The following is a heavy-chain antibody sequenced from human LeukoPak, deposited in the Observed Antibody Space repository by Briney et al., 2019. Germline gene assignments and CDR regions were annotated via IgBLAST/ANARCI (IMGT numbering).Heavy chain of an antibody. V-gene: IGHV3-30*18. Sequence: GGSLRLSCAASGFTFSAYGTHWVRQAPGKGLEWAAVISNDGNTKYYADSVKGRFTISRDNSENTLFLHMNSLRPEDAAVYYCAKGPFYDTSGHPLWGQGTLVTVS. CDR2: ISNDGNTK. CDR3: AKGPFYDTSGHPL. CDR1: GFTFSAYG. D-gene: IGHD3-22*01. J-gene: IGHJ4*02.